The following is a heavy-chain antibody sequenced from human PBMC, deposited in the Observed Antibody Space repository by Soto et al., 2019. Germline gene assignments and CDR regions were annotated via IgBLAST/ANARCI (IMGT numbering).Heavy chain of an antibody. CDR1: GFTFSSYG. Sequence: QVQLVESGGGVVQPGRSLRLSCAASGFTFSSYGMHWVRQAPGKGLEWVAVIWYDGSNKYYADSVKGRFTISRDNSKNTLYLQMNSLRAEDTAVYYCAIEGRWLQFDFDYWGQGTLVTVSS. V-gene: IGHV3-33*01. D-gene: IGHD5-12*01. CDR3: AIEGRWLQFDFDY. J-gene: IGHJ4*02. CDR2: IWYDGSNK.